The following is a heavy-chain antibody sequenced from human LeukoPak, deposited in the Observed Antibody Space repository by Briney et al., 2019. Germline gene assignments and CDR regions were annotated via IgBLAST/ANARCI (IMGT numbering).Heavy chain of an antibody. CDR3: ARDPNGDYIGAFDM. J-gene: IGHJ3*02. Sequence: GGSLRLSCTASGFRFSAYAMMWVRQDPGKGPEWVSAIRGGGTSEFYADSVKGRFRISRDNSKDTLFLQMNSLRAEDTAVYYCARDPNGDYIGAFDMWGPGTMVTVSS. D-gene: IGHD4-17*01. CDR2: IRGGGTSE. V-gene: IGHV3-23*01. CDR1: GFRFSAYA.